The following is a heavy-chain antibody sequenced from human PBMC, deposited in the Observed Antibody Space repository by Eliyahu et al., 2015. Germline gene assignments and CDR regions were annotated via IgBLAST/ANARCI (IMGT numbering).Heavy chain of an antibody. D-gene: IGHD3-9*01. V-gene: IGHV1-69*01. Sequence: QVXLVQSGAEVKKPGXSVKVSCKASGGTFSSYATSWVRQAPXPGLEWMGGIIPIFGTANYAQKFQDRVTITADESTSTAYMELSSLRSEDTAVYYCARIFSAGGDYWGQGTLVTVSS. CDR3: ARIFSAGGDY. J-gene: IGHJ4*02. CDR1: GGTFSSYA. CDR2: IIPIFGTA.